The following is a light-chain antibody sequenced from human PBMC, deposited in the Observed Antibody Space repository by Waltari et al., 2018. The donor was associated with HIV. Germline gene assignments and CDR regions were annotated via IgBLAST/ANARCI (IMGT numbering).Light chain of an antibody. V-gene: IGKV1-6*01. CDR1: QGIRND. CDR2: AAS. CDR3: LQDYNYPLT. J-gene: IGKJ4*01. Sequence: AIQMTQSPSSLSASVGDRVTITCRASQGIRNDLGWYQQQPGKAPKLLIYAASSLQSGVPSRFSGSGSGTDFALTISSLQPEDFATYYCLQDYNYPLTFGGGTKVEIK.